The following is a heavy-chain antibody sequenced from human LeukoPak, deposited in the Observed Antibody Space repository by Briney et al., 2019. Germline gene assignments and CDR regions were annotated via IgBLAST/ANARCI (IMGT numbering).Heavy chain of an antibody. CDR1: GYAISSGYY. J-gene: IGHJ5*02. CDR2: IYHSGST. D-gene: IGHD3-3*01. Sequence: SETLSLTCTVSGYAISSGYYWGWIRQPPGKGLEGIGSIYHSGSTYYNPSLKSRVTISVDTSKNPFSLKLSSVTAADTAIYFCARHPTIFGVVIIDPWGQGRLVAVSS. CDR3: ARHPTIFGVVIIDP. V-gene: IGHV4-38-2*02.